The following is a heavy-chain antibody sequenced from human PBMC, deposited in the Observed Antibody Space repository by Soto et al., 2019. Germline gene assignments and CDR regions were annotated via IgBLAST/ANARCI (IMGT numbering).Heavy chain of an antibody. D-gene: IGHD3-22*01. CDR2: ISAYNGNT. V-gene: IGHV1-18*01. J-gene: IGHJ4*02. CDR3: ARVSIYYYYSSGYYPPDY. CDR1: GYTFTSYG. Sequence: GASVKVSCKASGYTFTSYGISWVRQAPGQGLEWMGWISAYNGNTNYAQKLQGRVTMTTDTSTSTAYMELRSLRSDDTAVYYCARVSIYYYYSSGYYPPDYWGQGTLVIVSS.